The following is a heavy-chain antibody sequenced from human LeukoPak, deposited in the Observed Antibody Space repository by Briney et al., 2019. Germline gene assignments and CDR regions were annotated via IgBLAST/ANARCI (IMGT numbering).Heavy chain of an antibody. CDR2: IPYSAST. D-gene: IGHD6-13*01. CDR3: ATGRAAAGQYYFDY. J-gene: IGHJ4*02. V-gene: IGHV4-39*01. Sequence: SETLSLTCTVSGGSISNSIYYWTWIRQPPGKGLEWIGTIPYSASTYYNPSLKSRVTISVDTSKNQFSLKLNSVTAADTAVYYCATGRAAAGQYYFDYWGQGTLVTVSS. CDR1: GGSISNSIYY.